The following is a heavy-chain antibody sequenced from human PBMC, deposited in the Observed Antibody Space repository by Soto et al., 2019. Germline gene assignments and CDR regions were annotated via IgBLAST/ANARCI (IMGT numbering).Heavy chain of an antibody. J-gene: IGHJ5*02. CDR2: IYWDDDK. V-gene: IGHV2-5*02. CDR3: AHMDDYDYPQPRWFDP. D-gene: IGHD4-17*01. CDR1: GFSVTSDGVA. Sequence: QITLRESGPTLVNPTETLTLTCTFSGFSVTSDGVAVAWIRQPPGKGLEWLALIYWDDDKRYNPSLSSRLSIVADTSNNQVVLTMTDMDPVDTATYYCAHMDDYDYPQPRWFDPWGQGTPVTVSS.